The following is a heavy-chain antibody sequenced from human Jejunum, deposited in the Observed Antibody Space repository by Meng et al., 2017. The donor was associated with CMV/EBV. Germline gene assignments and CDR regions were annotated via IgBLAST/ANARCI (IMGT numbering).Heavy chain of an antibody. V-gene: IGHV3-30*02. CDR3: AKRDCIGSGCGFYYFDS. J-gene: IGHJ4*02. CDR2: IQYDGSDK. CDR1: GCILSNYG. Sequence: VDVVESGVGVVQPGGSLRLFCAASGCILSNYGMRWVRQAPGKGLEWVAFIQYDGSDKYYADSVRGRFTISRDNSKNMLYLQMNNVRAEDTAVNHCAKRDCIGSGCGFYYFDSWGQGTLVTVSS. D-gene: IGHD6-19*01.